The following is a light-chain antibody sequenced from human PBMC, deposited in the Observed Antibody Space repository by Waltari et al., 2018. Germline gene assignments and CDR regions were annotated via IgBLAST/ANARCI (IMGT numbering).Light chain of an antibody. CDR2: DVY. V-gene: IGLV2-14*01. J-gene: IGLJ2*01. CDR3: SSYTSSGVV. CDR1: GGDVGGYDY. Sequence: QSALPQPASVSGSPGQAIIISCTGTGGDVGGYDYVSWYQQYPGKAPRLIIYDVYNRPSGVSNRFSGSKSDNTASLTISGLQAEDESVYYCSSYTSSGVVFGGGTKLTVL.